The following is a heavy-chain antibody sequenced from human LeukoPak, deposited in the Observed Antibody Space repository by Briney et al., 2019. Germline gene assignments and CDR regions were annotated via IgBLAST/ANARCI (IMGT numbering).Heavy chain of an antibody. Sequence: NPSETLSLTCAVSGGSISSGGYSWSWIRQPPGKGLEWIGYIYHSGSTYYNPSLKSRVTISVDRSKNQFSLKLSSVTAADTAVYYCARASEHYSCDYWGQGTLVTVSS. J-gene: IGHJ4*02. CDR1: GGSISSGGYS. D-gene: IGHD4-11*01. V-gene: IGHV4-30-2*01. CDR2: IYHSGST. CDR3: ARASEHYSCDY.